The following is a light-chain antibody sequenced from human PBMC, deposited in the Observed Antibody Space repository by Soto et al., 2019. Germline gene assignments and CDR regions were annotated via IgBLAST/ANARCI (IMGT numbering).Light chain of an antibody. CDR1: QSVSSN. CDR2: GAS. V-gene: IGKV3-15*01. Sequence: EIVLTQSPGTLSLSPGERATLSCRASQSVSSNLAWYRQKPGQAPRLLIYGASTRATGIPARFSGSGSGTEFTLTISSLQSEDSAIYYCQQYFEWPPMTFGQGTKVDIK. CDR3: QQYFEWPPMT. J-gene: IGKJ1*01.